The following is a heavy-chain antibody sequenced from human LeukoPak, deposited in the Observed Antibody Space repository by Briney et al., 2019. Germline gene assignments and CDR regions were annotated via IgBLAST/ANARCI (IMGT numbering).Heavy chain of an antibody. CDR1: VYTFTSYY. Sequence: ASLKVSCMASVYTFTSYYMHWVRQAPGQGREWMAIIHTSGGSTTYAQKFKGRVTMTRDTSTSTVYMELSSLRSEDTAVYYYARATYCYDSSVLCYWGQGKVVTVSS. CDR2: IHTSGGST. CDR3: ARATYCYDSSVLCY. D-gene: IGHD3-22*01. V-gene: IGHV1-46*01. J-gene: IGHJ4*02.